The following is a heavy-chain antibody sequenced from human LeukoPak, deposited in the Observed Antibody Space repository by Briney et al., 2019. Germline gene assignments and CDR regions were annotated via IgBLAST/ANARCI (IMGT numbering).Heavy chain of an antibody. CDR1: GFTFDDYA. D-gene: IGHD6-19*01. CDR3: ATGYTSGTRIDY. Sequence: GGSLRLSCAASGFTFDDYAMHWVRQAPGKGLEWVSGISWNSGSIGYAVSVKARFTISRDNANNFLYLQVSSLRAEDTAVYYCATGYTSGTRIDYWGQGTLVSVSS. CDR2: ISWNSGSI. V-gene: IGHV3-9*01. J-gene: IGHJ4*02.